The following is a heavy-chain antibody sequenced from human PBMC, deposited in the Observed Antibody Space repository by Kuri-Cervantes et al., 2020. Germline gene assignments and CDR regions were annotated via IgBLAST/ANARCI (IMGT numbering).Heavy chain of an antibody. D-gene: IGHD1-7*01. Sequence: GESLKISCKGSGYTFSTYWIGWVRQMPGKGLEWMGSVYPRDSDTRYRPSFQGQVTISADKSISTAYLQWSSLKASDTAMYYCARHYGPPDYMELSGPGYWGQGTLVTVSS. CDR2: VYPRDSDT. V-gene: IGHV5-51*01. CDR3: ARHYGPPDYMELSGPGY. CDR1: GYTFSTYW. J-gene: IGHJ4*02.